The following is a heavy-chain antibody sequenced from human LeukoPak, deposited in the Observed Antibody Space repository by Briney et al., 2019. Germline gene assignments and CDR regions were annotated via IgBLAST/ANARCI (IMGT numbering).Heavy chain of an antibody. CDR3: ARVRGYSSSWYDY. V-gene: IGHV4-59*01. D-gene: IGHD6-13*01. J-gene: IGHJ4*02. CDR2: IYYSGST. CDR1: GGSISSYY. Sequence: SETLSLTCTVSGGSISSYYWSWIRQPPGNGLEWIGYIYYSGSTNYNPSLKSRVTISVDTSKNQFSLKLSSVTAADTAVYYCARVRGYSSSWYDYWGQGTLVTVSS.